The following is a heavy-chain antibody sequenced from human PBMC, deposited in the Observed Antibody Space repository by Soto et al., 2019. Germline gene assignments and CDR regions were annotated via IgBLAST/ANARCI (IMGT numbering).Heavy chain of an antibody. J-gene: IGHJ4*02. V-gene: IGHV1-46*03. CDR2: INPSGGST. CDR3: SRGYPPRDQLGNLPGAF. CDR1: GYTFTSYY. Sequence: QVQLVQSGAEVMQPGASVKVSCKASGYTFTSYYIQWVRQAPGQGLEWMGIINPSGGSTNYAQKLQGRVTRTRDTSTSTVYMELSSLRSEDTAIYYCSRGYPPRDQLGNLPGAFWGQGTLVTVSS. D-gene: IGHD1-1*01.